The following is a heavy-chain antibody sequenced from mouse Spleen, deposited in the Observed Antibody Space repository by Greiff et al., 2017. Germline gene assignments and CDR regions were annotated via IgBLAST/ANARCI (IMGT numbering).Heavy chain of an antibody. D-gene: IGHD1-1*01. CDR3: ARHEEITTVELRSYFDY. Sequence: EVQLVESGGDLVKPGGSLKLSCAASGFTFSSYGMSWVRQTPDKRLEWVATISSGGSYTYYPDSVKGRFTISRDNAKNTLYLQMSSLKSEDTAMYYCARHEEITTVELRSYFDYWDQGTTLTVSS. CDR1: GFTFSSYG. J-gene: IGHJ2*01. CDR2: ISSGGSYT. V-gene: IGHV5-6*01.